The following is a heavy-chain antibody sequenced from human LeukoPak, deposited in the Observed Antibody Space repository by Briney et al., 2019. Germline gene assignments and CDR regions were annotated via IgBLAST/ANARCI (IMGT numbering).Heavy chain of an antibody. V-gene: IGHV3-23*01. Sequence: PGGSLRLSCAASSFPFSSYDMGWIRQAPGKGLEWLSDIDYSGGNIHYADSVKGRFSISRDNSKNTLYLQMNNLRVEDTAVYYCATRIAVAAPWGQGTLVTVSS. CDR1: SFPFSSYD. J-gene: IGHJ4*02. D-gene: IGHD6-19*01. CDR2: IDYSGGNI. CDR3: ATRIAVAAP.